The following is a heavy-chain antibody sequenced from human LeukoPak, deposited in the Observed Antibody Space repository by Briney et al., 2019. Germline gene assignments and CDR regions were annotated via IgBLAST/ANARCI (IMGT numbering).Heavy chain of an antibody. CDR1: GFTFSSYG. D-gene: IGHD2-15*01. J-gene: IGHJ1*01. CDR3: AKDGSRAWDIGFQH. CDR2: IRYDGSNK. Sequence: GGSLRLSCAASGFTFSSYGMHWVRQAPGKGLEWVAFIRYDGSNKYYADSVKGRFTISRDNSKNTLYLQMNSLRAEDTAVYYCAKDGSRAWDIGFQHWGQGTLVTVSS. V-gene: IGHV3-30*02.